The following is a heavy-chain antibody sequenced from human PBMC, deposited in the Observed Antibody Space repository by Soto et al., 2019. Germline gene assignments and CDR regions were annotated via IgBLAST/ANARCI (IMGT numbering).Heavy chain of an antibody. CDR1: GFTFSSYG. J-gene: IGHJ4*02. Sequence: QVQLVESGGGVVQPGRSLRLSCAASGFTFSSYGMHWVRQAPGKGLEWVAVIWYDGSNKYYADSVKGRFTISRDNSKNTLYLQMNSLRAEDTAVYYCARSPHSSSWYRQIGYYFDYWGQGTLVTVSS. CDR2: IWYDGSNK. CDR3: ARSPHSSSWYRQIGYYFDY. D-gene: IGHD6-13*01. V-gene: IGHV3-33*01.